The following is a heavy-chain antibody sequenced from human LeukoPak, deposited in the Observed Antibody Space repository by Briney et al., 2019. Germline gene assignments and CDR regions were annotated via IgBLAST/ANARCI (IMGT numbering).Heavy chain of an antibody. J-gene: IGHJ2*01. CDR3: VKDRQRWLVRTWYFDL. CDR1: GFTFNNYG. CDR2: ISYTGNTK. V-gene: IGHV3-30*18. Sequence: PGGSLRLSCAASGFTFNNYGMQWVRQAPGKGLEWVAVISYTGNTKYYVDSVKGRFTISRDNSKNTLYLQMSSLRAEDTAVYYCVKDRQRWLVRTWYFDLWGRGTLVTVSS. D-gene: IGHD6-19*01.